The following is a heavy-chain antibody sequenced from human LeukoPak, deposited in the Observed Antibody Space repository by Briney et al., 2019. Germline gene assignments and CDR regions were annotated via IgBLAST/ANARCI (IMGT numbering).Heavy chain of an antibody. V-gene: IGHV3-21*01. CDR3: ARDRGMLAAAFDI. Sequence: PGGSLRPSCAASGFTFSSYSMNWVLQAPGKGLEWVSSISSSSSYIYYADSVKGRFTISRDNAKNSLYLQMNSLRAEDTAVYYCARDRGMLAAAFDIWGQGTMVTVSS. CDR2: ISSSSSYI. J-gene: IGHJ3*02. CDR1: GFTFSSYS. D-gene: IGHD6-13*01.